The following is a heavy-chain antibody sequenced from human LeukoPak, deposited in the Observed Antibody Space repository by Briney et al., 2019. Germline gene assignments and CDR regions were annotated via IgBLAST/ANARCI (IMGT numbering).Heavy chain of an antibody. CDR1: GGSMISYY. D-gene: IGHD2-21*01. CDR3: ACGDSAGFQH. V-gene: IGHV4-59*01. J-gene: IGHJ1*01. Sequence: SETLSLTCTVSGGSMISYYYGWIRQPPGKGLEWIGKIYYTGSTNYNPSLESRVTTSIDTSKNHFSLRPNSVTAADTAVFYCACGDSAGFQHWGPGTLVTVSS. CDR2: IYYTGST.